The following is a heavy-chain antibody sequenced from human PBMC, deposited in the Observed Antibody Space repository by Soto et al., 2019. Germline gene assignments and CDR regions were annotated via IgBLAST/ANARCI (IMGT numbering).Heavy chain of an antibody. J-gene: IGHJ6*02. Sequence: QVQLVQSGAEVKKPGASVKVSCKASGYTFTGYYMHWVRQAPGQGLEWLGWINPNSGGTNYAQKLQGGVTMYREMSISTADMVLSMLRYDDTAVYSGARGGFVLDYGGNFPGSRYYYYYGMDVWGQGTTVTVSS. CDR2: INPNSGGT. V-gene: IGHV1-2*02. D-gene: IGHD4-17*01. CDR3: ARGGFVLDYGGNFPGSRYYYYYGMDV. CDR1: GYTFTGYY.